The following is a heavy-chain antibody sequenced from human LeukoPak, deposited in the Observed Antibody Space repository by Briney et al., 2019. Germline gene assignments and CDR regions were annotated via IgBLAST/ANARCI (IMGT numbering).Heavy chain of an antibody. V-gene: IGHV1-69*06. Sequence: SVKVSCKASGGTFSSYAISWVRQAPGQGLEWMGGIIPIFGTANYAQKFQGRVTMTADTSTSTSYMELRSLRSDDTAVYYCAREHSSSWDQFDYWGQGTLVTVSS. CDR3: AREHSSSWDQFDY. J-gene: IGHJ4*02. CDR1: GGTFSSYA. CDR2: IIPIFGTA. D-gene: IGHD6-13*01.